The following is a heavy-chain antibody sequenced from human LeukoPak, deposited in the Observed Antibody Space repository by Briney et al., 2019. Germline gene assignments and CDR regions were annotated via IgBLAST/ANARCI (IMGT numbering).Heavy chain of an antibody. CDR2: ISSSGGTT. CDR3: AKAGIAVPATPEY. D-gene: IGHD6-19*01. Sequence: GGSLRLFCAASGFTFSSYAMNWVRQAPGKGLEWVSVISSSGGTTYYSDSVKGRFIISRDNSKNTLYLQMNSLRAEDTAVYYCAKAGIAVPATPEYCGQGTQVTVSS. V-gene: IGHV3-23*01. CDR1: GFTFSSYA. J-gene: IGHJ4*02.